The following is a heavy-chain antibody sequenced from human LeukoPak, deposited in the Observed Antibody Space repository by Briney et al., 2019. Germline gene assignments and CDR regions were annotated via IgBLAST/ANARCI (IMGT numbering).Heavy chain of an antibody. J-gene: IGHJ5*02. CDR2: IKQDGSEK. D-gene: IGHD3-3*01. CDR1: GFTFSSYW. Sequence: TGGSLRLSCAASGFTFSSYWMSWVRQAPGKGLEWVANIKQDGSEKYYVDSVKGRFTISRDNAKNSLYLQMNSLRAEDTAVYYCAREGSDFWSGYLNWFDPWGQGALVTVSS. CDR3: AREGSDFWSGYLNWFDP. V-gene: IGHV3-7*01.